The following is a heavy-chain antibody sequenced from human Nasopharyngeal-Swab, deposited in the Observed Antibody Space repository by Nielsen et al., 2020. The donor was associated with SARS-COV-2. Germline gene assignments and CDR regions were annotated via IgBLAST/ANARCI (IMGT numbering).Heavy chain of an antibody. CDR2: IYYSGST. V-gene: IGHV4-61*01. J-gene: IGHJ4*02. CDR1: GGSVSSGSYY. CDR3: ARVRVFTFDY. D-gene: IGHD3-10*01. Sequence: SETLSLTCTVSGGSVSSGSYYWSWIRQPPGKGLEWIGYIYYSGSTYYNPSLKSRVTISVDTSKNQFSLKLSSVTAADTAVYYCARVRVFTFDYWGQGTLVTVSS.